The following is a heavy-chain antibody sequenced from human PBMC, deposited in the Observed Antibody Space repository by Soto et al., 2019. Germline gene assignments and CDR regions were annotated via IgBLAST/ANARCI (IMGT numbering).Heavy chain of an antibody. CDR3: AKVSISRFGIYDPFDI. CDR2: IGGEAVST. V-gene: IGHV3-23*01. D-gene: IGHD3-3*02. CDR1: GFIFSNYA. Sequence: EVQLLESGGGLVQPGGSLRLSCAASGFIFSNYAMSWVRQGPGKGLEWVSVIGGEAVSTKCADSVKGRCTVSRDNSKKSLDLQLDSHRDHETAVYCCAKVSISRFGIYDPFDIWGQGTMGTVSS. J-gene: IGHJ3*02.